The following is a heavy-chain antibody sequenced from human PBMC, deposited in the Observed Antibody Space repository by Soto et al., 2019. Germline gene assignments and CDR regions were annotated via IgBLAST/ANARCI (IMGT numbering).Heavy chain of an antibody. D-gene: IGHD3-16*01. CDR2: IRYDGSNK. CDR1: GFTFSTYG. CDR3: ARGKNVWDWLDP. V-gene: IGHV3-33*01. Sequence: AGGSLRLSCAASGFTFSTYGMHWVRQAPGKGLEWVGVIRYDGSNKYYADSVKGRFTITRDNPKNTVYLQINSLRAEDTAVYYCARGKNVWDWLDPWGQGTLVTVSS. J-gene: IGHJ5*02.